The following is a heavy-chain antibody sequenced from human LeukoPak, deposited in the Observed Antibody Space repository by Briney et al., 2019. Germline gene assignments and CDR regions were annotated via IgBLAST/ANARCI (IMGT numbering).Heavy chain of an antibody. CDR1: VGSISSGGYY. CDR2: ISAAGTT. Sequence: ESSETLSLTCTVAVGSISSGGYYWSWIRQPPGKGLEWIAYISAAGTTFYNPSLKSRVTISLDRSKNQFSLNLTSITAADTAVYYCAGQNVPTPHDYWGQGTQVTVSS. J-gene: IGHJ4*02. D-gene: IGHD2-2*01. V-gene: IGHV4-30-2*01. CDR3: AGQNVPTPHDY.